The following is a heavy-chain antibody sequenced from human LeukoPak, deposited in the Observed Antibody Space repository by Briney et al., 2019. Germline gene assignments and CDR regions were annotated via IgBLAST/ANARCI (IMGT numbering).Heavy chain of an antibody. CDR3: ARDGLWFGDQITDY. V-gene: IGHV3-30*02. J-gene: IGHJ4*02. CDR2: IRYDGSNK. Sequence: GGSLRLSCAASGFTFSSYGMHWVRQAPGKGLEWVAFIRYDGSNKYYADSVKGRFTISRDNAKNSLYLQMNSLRAEDTAVYYCARDGLWFGDQITDYWGQGTLVTVSS. D-gene: IGHD3-10*01. CDR1: GFTFSSYG.